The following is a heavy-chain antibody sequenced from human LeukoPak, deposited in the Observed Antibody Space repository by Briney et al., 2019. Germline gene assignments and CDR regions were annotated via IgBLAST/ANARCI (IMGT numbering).Heavy chain of an antibody. D-gene: IGHD5-24*01. Sequence: GASVKVPCKASGYTFTSYYMHWVRQAPGQGLEWMGLINPSGGNTNYAQNFQGRVTMTRDTSTSTVYMGLSSLRSEDTAVYYCARVRDGYNDAYDIWGQGTMVTVPS. V-gene: IGHV1-46*01. CDR3: ARVRDGYNDAYDI. CDR1: GYTFTSYY. CDR2: INPSGGNT. J-gene: IGHJ3*02.